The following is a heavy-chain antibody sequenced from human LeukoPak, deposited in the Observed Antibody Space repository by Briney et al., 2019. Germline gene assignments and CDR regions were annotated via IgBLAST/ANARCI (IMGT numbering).Heavy chain of an antibody. CDR2: IYPGESDT. V-gene: IGHV5-51*01. CDR1: GYSFTGYW. CDR3: ASGPAYDILTGSLQYYFDY. J-gene: IGHJ4*02. Sequence: GASLKISLKCSGYSFTGYWSRWGRPMPGKGLGWMGIIYPGESDTRYSPSFQGQVTISADKSISTAYMQWSSLKASDTAMYYCASGPAYDILTGSLQYYFDYWGQGTLVTVSS. D-gene: IGHD3-9*01.